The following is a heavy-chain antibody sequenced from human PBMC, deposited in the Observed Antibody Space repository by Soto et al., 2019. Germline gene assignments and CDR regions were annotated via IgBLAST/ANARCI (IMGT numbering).Heavy chain of an antibody. D-gene: IGHD3-3*01. J-gene: IGHJ3*02. CDR1: GFTFSSYW. CDR3: ARDGGITIFGVVIPSTYGAFDI. V-gene: IGHV3-7*05. Sequence: GGSLRLSCAASGFTFSSYWMSWVRQAPGKGLEWVANIKQDGSEKYYVDSVKGRFTISRDNAKNSLHLQMNILRAEDTAVYYCARDGGITIFGVVIPSTYGAFDIWGQGTMVTVSS. CDR2: IKQDGSEK.